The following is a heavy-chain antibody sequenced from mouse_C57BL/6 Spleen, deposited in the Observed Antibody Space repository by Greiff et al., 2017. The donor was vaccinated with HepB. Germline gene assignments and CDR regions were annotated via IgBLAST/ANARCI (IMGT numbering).Heavy chain of an antibody. CDR2: IYPGSGNT. V-gene: IGHV1-76*01. J-gene: IGHJ4*01. CDR1: GYTFTDYY. D-gene: IGHD6-5*01. Sequence: VQLVESGAELVRPGASVKLSCKASGYTFTDYYINWVKQRPGQGLEWIARIYPGSGNTYYNEKFKGKATLTAEKSSSTAYMQLSSLTSEDSAVYFCAREAYGYYAMDYWGQGTSVTVSS. CDR3: AREAYGYYAMDY.